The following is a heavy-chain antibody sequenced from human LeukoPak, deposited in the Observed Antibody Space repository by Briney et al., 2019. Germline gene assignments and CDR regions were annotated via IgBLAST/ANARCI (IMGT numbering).Heavy chain of an antibody. J-gene: IGHJ6*02. CDR3: ARGIQLWLGYYYGMDV. V-gene: IGHV3-53*01. D-gene: IGHD5-18*01. CDR2: IYSGGST. Sequence: GGSLRLSCAASGSTVSSNYMSWVRQAPGKGLEWVSVIYSGGSTYYADSVKGRFTISRDNSKNTLYLQMNSLRAEDTAVYYCARGIQLWLGYYYGMDVWGQGTTVTVSS. CDR1: GSTVSSNY.